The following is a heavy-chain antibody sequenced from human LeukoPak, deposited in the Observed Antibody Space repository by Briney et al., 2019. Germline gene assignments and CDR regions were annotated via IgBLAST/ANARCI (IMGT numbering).Heavy chain of an antibody. J-gene: IGHJ5*02. CDR2: IYWDDDK. V-gene: IGHV2-5*02. Sequence: NVSGPTLVNPTQTLTLTCTFSGFSLSTSGVGVGWIRQPPGKALEWLALIYWDDDKRYSPSLKNRLTITKDTSKNQVVLTMTNMDPVDTGTYYCAHRQGKSMVRGVPNWFDPWGQGTLVTVSS. D-gene: IGHD3-10*01. CDR1: GFSLSTSGVG. CDR3: AHRQGKSMVRGVPNWFDP.